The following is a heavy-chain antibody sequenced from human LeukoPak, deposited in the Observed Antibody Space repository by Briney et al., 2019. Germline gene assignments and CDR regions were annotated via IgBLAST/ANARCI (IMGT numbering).Heavy chain of an antibody. V-gene: IGHV3-7*03. CDR3: ARGGGLDV. J-gene: IGHJ6*02. Sequence: GGSLRLSCAASGFTFSSSAMSWVRQAPGKGLEWVASINHNGNVNYYVDSVKGRFTISRDNAKNSLYLQMSNLRAEDTPVYFCARGGGLDVWGQGATVTVSS. D-gene: IGHD3-16*01. CDR1: GFTFSSSA. CDR2: INHNGNVN.